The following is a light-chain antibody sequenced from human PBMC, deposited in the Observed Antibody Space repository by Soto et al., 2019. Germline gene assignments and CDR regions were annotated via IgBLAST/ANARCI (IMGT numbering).Light chain of an antibody. J-gene: IGKJ4*01. V-gene: IGKV3-11*01. CDR3: QQHGISPLT. CDR1: QSVSSY. CDR2: DAS. Sequence: DIVFTQSRANLPLSLGERGNRACRSSQSVSSYLAWYQQKPGQAPRLLIYDASNRATGIPARFSGSGSGTDFTPTISRLEPEDFAVYYCQQHGISPLTFGGGTKVDIK.